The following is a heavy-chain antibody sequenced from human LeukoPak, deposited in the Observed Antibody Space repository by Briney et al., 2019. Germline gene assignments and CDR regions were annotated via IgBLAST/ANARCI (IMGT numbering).Heavy chain of an antibody. CDR1: GGSFSGYY. Sequence: SETLSLTCAVYGGSFSGYYWSWIRQPPGKGLEWIGEINHSGSTNYNPSLKSRVTISVDTSKNQFSLKLSSVTAADTAVYYCARIPTTVTPPRGMDAWGQGTTVTVSS. V-gene: IGHV4-34*01. J-gene: IGHJ6*02. CDR3: ARIPTTVTPPRGMDA. D-gene: IGHD4-17*01. CDR2: INHSGST.